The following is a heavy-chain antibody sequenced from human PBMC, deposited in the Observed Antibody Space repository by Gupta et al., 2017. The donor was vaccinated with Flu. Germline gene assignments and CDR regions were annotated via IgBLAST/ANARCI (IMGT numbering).Heavy chain of an antibody. CDR2: ISGSGRST. J-gene: IGHJ6*02. V-gene: IGHV3-23*01. Sequence: EVQPLQSGGGLLQPGGSLRLSCAASGITFSSYALSWFRQPPGKGLEWVSAISGSGRSTYYADSVKGRFTISREKSKNTLNLQMNSMRAEDTAVYYCAKSQDTAMVFADYYYYGMDVWGQGTTVTVSS. CDR1: GITFSSYA. CDR3: AKSQDTAMVFADYYYYGMDV. D-gene: IGHD5-18*01.